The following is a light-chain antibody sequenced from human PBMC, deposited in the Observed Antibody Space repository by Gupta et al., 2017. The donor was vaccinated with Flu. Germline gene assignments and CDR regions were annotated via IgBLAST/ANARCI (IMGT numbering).Light chain of an antibody. Sequence: GERATLFCRASRSVRSFLAWYQQKPGQAPRLLISDASTRATGIPARFSAGGSGTEFTLTISNLQSEDYAAYYCQQYNNWPCTFGQGTKVEIK. CDR1: RSVRSF. V-gene: IGKV3-15*01. CDR2: DAS. J-gene: IGKJ1*01. CDR3: QQYNNWPCT.